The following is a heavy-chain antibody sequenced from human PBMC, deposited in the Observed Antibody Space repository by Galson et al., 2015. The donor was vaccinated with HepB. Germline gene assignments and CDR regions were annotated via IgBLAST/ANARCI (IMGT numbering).Heavy chain of an antibody. CDR2: ISSSSSYT. D-gene: IGHD1-26*01. Sequence: SLRLSCAASGFTFSDYYMSWIRQAPGKGLEWVSYISSSSSYTNYADSVKGRFAISRDNAKNSLYLQMNSLRAEDTAAYYCARDAWPIVGAVKSLYYFDYWGQGTLVTVSS. CDR1: GFTFSDYY. V-gene: IGHV3-11*06. CDR3: ARDAWPIVGAVKSLYYFDY. J-gene: IGHJ4*02.